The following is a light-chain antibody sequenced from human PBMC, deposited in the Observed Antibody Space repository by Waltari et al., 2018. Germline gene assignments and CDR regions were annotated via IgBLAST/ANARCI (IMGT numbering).Light chain of an antibody. Sequence: QSVLTQPPSVSAAPGQKVTISCSGSGSNIGNNFVSWYQQFPGTAPKLPIYDGYSRPSGIPDRFSGSKSGTSAALAITGLQTGDEADYYCGTWDTTLNAGVFGGGTKLTVL. V-gene: IGLV1-51*01. CDR1: GSNIGNNF. J-gene: IGLJ2*01. CDR3: GTWDTTLNAGV. CDR2: DGY.